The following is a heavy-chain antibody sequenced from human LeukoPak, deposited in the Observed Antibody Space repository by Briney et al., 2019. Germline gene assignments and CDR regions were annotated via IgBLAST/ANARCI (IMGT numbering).Heavy chain of an antibody. J-gene: IGHJ4*02. D-gene: IGHD1-26*01. CDR1: GYSISSGYY. CDR3: ASPAGVGATTGYFDY. Sequence: PSETLSLTCTVSGYSISSGYYWGWIRQPPGKGLEWIGSIYHSGSTYYNPSLKSRVTISVDTSKNQFSLKLSSVTAADTAVYYCASPAGVGATTGYFDYWGQGTLVTVSS. V-gene: IGHV4-38-2*02. CDR2: IYHSGST.